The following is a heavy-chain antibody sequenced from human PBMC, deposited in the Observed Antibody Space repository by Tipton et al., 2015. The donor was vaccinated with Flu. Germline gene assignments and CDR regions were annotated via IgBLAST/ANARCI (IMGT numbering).Heavy chain of an antibody. CDR2: IYYSGGT. Sequence: TLSLTCSVSGGSISSGGEYWTWIRQHPGKGLEWIASIYYSGGTYYNPSLESRVAMSVDTSKNQFSLKLISMTAADTAVYYCARDQGFGGGLAYDYYAMDVWGQGTTVTVSS. J-gene: IGHJ6*02. V-gene: IGHV4-31*03. D-gene: IGHD3-10*01. CDR3: ARDQGFGGGLAYDYYAMDV. CDR1: GGSISSGGEY.